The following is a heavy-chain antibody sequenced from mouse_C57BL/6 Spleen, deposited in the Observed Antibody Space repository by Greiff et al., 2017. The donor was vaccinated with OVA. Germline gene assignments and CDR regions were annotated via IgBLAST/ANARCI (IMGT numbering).Heavy chain of an antibody. CDR1: GYTFTSYG. CDR2: IYIGNGYT. J-gene: IGHJ3*01. Sequence: VQLQQSGSELVRPGSSVKMSCKTSGYTFTSYGINWVKQRPGQGLEWIGYIYIGNGYTAYNEKFKGKATLTVDKSSSTAYMQLSSLTSEDSAVYDCAGWGIYYGNRGAWFAYWGQGTLVTVSA. CDR3: AGWGIYYGNRGAWFAY. V-gene: IGHV1-58*01. D-gene: IGHD2-1*01.